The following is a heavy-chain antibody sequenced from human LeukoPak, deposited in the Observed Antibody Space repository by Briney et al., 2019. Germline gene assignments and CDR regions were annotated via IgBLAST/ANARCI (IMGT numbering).Heavy chain of an antibody. CDR3: ARDPQLWFGGNWFDP. V-gene: IGHV1-2*02. CDR1: GYTFTGYY. CDR2: INPNSGGT. D-gene: IGHD3-10*01. J-gene: IGHJ5*02. Sequence: GASVKVSCKASGYTFTGYYMHWVRQAPGQGLEWMGWINPNSGGTNYAQKFQGRVTMTRDTSISTAYMELSRLRSDDTAVYYCARDPQLWFGGNWFDPWGQGTLVTVSS.